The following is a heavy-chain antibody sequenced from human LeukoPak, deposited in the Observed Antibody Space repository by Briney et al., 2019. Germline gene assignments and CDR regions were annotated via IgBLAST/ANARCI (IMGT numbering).Heavy chain of an antibody. J-gene: IGHJ4*02. Sequence: PGGSLRLSCAASGFSFSSYTMNWVRQAPGKGLEWVSSISSSSSYIYYADSVKGRFTISRDNAKNSLYLQMNSLRAEDTAVYYCASVGNCDILPGYPGYWGQGTLVTVSS. CDR2: ISSSSSYI. V-gene: IGHV3-21*01. CDR1: GFSFSSYT. CDR3: ASVGNCDILPGYPGY. D-gene: IGHD3-9*01.